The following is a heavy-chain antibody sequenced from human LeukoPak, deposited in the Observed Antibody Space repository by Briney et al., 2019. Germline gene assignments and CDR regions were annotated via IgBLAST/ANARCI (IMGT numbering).Heavy chain of an antibody. CDR2: ISYDGSNK. CDR1: GFTFSSYA. V-gene: IGHV3-30*04. CDR3: ARGSNYDFRSGSLGGNWFDP. J-gene: IGHJ5*02. D-gene: IGHD3-3*01. Sequence: GGSLRLSRAASGFTFSSYAMHWVRQAPGKGLEWVAVISYDGSNKYYVDSVKGRYTISRDNSKNTLYLQMNSLRAEDTAVYYCARGSNYDFRSGSLGGNWFDPWGQGTLVTVSS.